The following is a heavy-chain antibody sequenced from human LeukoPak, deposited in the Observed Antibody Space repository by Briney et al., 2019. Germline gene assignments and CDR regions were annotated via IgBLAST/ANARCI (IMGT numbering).Heavy chain of an antibody. CDR1: GYTFTGYY. CDR2: INPNSGGT. Sequence: ASVKVSCKASGYTFTGYYMHWVRQAPGQGLEWMGWINPNSGGTNYAQKFQGRVTMTRDTSISTAYMELSRLRSDDTAVYYCARSSSSWPYYYYYYMDVWGKGTTVTVSS. V-gene: IGHV1-2*02. J-gene: IGHJ6*03. D-gene: IGHD6-13*01. CDR3: ARSSSSWPYYYYYYMDV.